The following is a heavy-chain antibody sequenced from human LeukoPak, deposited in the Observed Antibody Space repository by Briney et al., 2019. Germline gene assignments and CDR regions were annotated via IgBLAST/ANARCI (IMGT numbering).Heavy chain of an antibody. CDR3: AKDANYYDSSGYLTYFDY. D-gene: IGHD3-22*01. J-gene: IGHJ4*02. Sequence: GGSLRLSCAASGFTFSSYGMSWVRQAPGKGLEWVSAISGSGGSTYYADSVKGRFTISRDNSKNTLYLQMNSLRAEDTAVYYCAKDANYYDSSGYLTYFDYWGQGTLVTVSS. CDR2: ISGSGGST. CDR1: GFTFSSYG. V-gene: IGHV3-23*01.